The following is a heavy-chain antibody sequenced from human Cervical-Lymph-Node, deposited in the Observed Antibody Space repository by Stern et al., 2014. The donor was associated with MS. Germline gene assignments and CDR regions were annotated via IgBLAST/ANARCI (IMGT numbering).Heavy chain of an antibody. Sequence: VQLVESGGGVVQPGRTLRLSCAASGFTFSNSGMHWVRQAPDRGLEWVALISYDGSSRIYADSVKGRFTISRDTSKNTLYLQMNSLRADDTAVYYCAKAPVVYAAPLDYWGQGTLVTVSS. J-gene: IGHJ4*02. D-gene: IGHD2-8*02. CDR2: ISYDGSSR. CDR3: AKAPVVYAAPLDY. V-gene: IGHV3-30*18. CDR1: GFTFSNSG.